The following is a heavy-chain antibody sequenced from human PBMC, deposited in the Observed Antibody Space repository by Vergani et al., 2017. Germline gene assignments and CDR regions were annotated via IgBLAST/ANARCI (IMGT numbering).Heavy chain of an antibody. V-gene: IGHV1-2*02. J-gene: IGHJ5*02. CDR3: ARISPLRLRGVNWFDP. CDR1: GYTITDYY. Sequence: QVHLVQSGSEVKKPGASVKVSCKASGYTITDYYIHWVRHAPGQRLEWMGWINPNSGGTNYAQKFQGRVTMTRDTSISTAYMELSRLRSDDTAVYYCARISPLRLRGVNWFDPWGQGTLVTVSS. D-gene: IGHD3-10*01. CDR2: INPNSGGT.